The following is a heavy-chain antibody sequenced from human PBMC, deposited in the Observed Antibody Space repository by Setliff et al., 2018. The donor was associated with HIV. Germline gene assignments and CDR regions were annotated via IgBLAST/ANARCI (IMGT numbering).Heavy chain of an antibody. CDR3: ARVRYCSGGSCYGGEYWFDP. CDR1: GYTFTSYY. V-gene: IGHV1-46*01. D-gene: IGHD2-15*01. Sequence: WASVKVSCKASGYTFTSYYIHWVRQAPGQGLEWMGVIHPSGGSTGYAQSFQDRVTMTRDTSTSTVYMELSSLRSEDTAVYYCARVRYCSGGSCYGGEYWFDPWGQGTLVTVSS. CDR2: IHPSGGST. J-gene: IGHJ5*02.